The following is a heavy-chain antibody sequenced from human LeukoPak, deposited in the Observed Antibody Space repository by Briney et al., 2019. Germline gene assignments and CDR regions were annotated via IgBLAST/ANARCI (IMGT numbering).Heavy chain of an antibody. V-gene: IGHV3-21*01. CDR2: ISSSSSYI. J-gene: IGHJ4*02. Sequence: TGGSLRLSCAASGFTLSSYSMNWVRQAPGKGLEWVSSISSSSSYIYYADSVKGRFTISRDNAKNSLYLQMNSLRAEDTAVYYCARGRRVYYDSSGYYGDYWGQGTPVTVSS. CDR1: GFTLSSYS. CDR3: ARGRRVYYDSSGYYGDY. D-gene: IGHD3-22*01.